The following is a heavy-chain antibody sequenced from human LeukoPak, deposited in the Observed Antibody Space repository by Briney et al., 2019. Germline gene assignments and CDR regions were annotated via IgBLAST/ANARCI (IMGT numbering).Heavy chain of an antibody. CDR3: AKLENYFDRTGYSDY. D-gene: IGHD3-22*01. Sequence: GGSLRLSCAASGFVFDDYGMSWVRQVPGKGLEGVSTVNWNGDSTGYADSVKGRFTISRDNAKNSLYLQITSLRAEDTALYYCAKLENYFDRTGYSDYWSEGPPLTVYS. CDR2: VNWNGDST. J-gene: IGHJ4*02. V-gene: IGHV3-20*04. CDR1: GFVFDDYG.